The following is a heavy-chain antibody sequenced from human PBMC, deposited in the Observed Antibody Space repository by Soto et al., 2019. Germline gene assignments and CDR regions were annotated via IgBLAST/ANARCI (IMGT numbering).Heavy chain of an antibody. J-gene: IGHJ4*02. V-gene: IGHV3-30-3*01. D-gene: IGHD3-22*01. CDR2: ISYDGSNK. Sequence: QVQLVESGGGVVQPGRSLRLSCAASGFTFSSYAMHWVRQAPGKGLEWVAVISYDGSNKYYADSVKGRFTISRDNSKNPLYLHMNSLRAEDTAVYYWARVPFAGDSSGYSEPYYFDYWGQGTLVIVSS. CDR3: ARVPFAGDSSGYSEPYYFDY. CDR1: GFTFSSYA.